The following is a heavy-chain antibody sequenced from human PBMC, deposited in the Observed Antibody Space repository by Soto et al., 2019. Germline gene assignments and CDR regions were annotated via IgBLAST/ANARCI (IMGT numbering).Heavy chain of an antibody. Sequence: PGGSLRLCCAASGFTFSSYSMNWVRQAPGKGLEWVSSISSSSSYIYYADSVKGRFTISRDNAKNSLYLQMNSLRAEDTAVYYCARDPSEITIFGVVGMDVWGQGTTVTVSS. CDR1: GFTFSSYS. CDR2: ISSSSSYI. J-gene: IGHJ6*02. D-gene: IGHD3-3*01. V-gene: IGHV3-21*01. CDR3: ARDPSEITIFGVVGMDV.